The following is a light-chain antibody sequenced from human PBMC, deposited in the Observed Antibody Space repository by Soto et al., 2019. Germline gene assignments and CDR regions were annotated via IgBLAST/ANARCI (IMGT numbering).Light chain of an antibody. V-gene: IGKV3-20*01. CDR2: GSS. J-gene: IGKJ5*01. CDR3: QQYATSPIT. Sequence: PGESATLLCSASQFVSSRSLAGYQQKLGQAPRLLIYGSSNRATGIPGRFSASGSGTDFTLTITPLEPEDFAVYFCQQYATSPITFGQGTRLDIK. CDR1: QFVSSRS.